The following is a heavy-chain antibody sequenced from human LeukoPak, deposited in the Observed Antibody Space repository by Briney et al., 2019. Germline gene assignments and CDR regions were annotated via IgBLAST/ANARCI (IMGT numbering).Heavy chain of an antibody. CDR3: ARFISPYYYDSSGYWVFDY. D-gene: IGHD3-22*01. CDR2: IYYSGST. J-gene: IGHJ4*02. CDR1: GGSISSYY. Sequence: SETLSLTCTVSGGSISSYYWSWIRQPPGKGLEWIGYIYYSGSTNYNPSLKSRVTISVDTSKNQFSLKLSSVTAADTAVYYCARFISPYYYDSSGYWVFDYWGQGTLVTVSS. V-gene: IGHV4-59*08.